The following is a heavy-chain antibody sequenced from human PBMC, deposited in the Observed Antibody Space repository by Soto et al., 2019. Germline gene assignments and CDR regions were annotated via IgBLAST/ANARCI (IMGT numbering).Heavy chain of an antibody. CDR3: ARHGYNYGGGYFDY. V-gene: IGHV3-64*01. CDR2: ISSNGGST. J-gene: IGHJ4*02. CDR1: GFTFSSYA. D-gene: IGHD5-18*01. Sequence: PGGSLRLPCAASGFTFSSYAMHWVRQAPGKGLEYVSAISSNGGSTYYANSVKGRFTISRDNSKNTLYLQMGSLRAEDTAVYYCARHGYNYGGGYFDYWGQGTLVTVSS.